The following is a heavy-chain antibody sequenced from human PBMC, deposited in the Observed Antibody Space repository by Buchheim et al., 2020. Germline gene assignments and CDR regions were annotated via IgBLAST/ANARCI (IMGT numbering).Heavy chain of an antibody. D-gene: IGHD2-8*02. J-gene: IGHJ4*02. CDR1: DGSISSSDYY. V-gene: IGHV4-39*07. Sequence: QLLLQESGPGLVKPSETLSLTCSVSDGSISSSDYYWGWIRQPPGKGLEWIGSIYNSGRTHYRPSLESRVSISVDTSKNQVSLKLTSVTAADTAVYYCARGFFYHSTDDFWGQG. CDR3: ARGFFYHSTDDF. CDR2: IYNSGRT.